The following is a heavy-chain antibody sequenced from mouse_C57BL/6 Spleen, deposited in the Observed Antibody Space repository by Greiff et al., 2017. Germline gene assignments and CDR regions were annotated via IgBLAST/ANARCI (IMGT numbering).Heavy chain of an antibody. CDR1: GFTFSDYY. V-gene: IGHV5-16*01. CDR2: INYDGSST. D-gene: IGHD1-1*01. J-gene: IGHJ4*01. Sequence: EVHLVESEGGLVQPGSSMKLSCTASGFTFSDYYMAWVRQVPEKGLEWVANINYDGSSTYYLDSLKSRFIISRDNAKNILYLQMSSLKSEDTATYYCARDRGYGSSYYAMDYWGQGTSVTVSS. CDR3: ARDRGYGSSYYAMDY.